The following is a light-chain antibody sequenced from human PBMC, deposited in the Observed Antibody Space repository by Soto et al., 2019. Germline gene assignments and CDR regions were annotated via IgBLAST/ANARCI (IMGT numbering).Light chain of an antibody. CDR2: RNN. J-gene: IGLJ1*01. CDR3: AAWDDSMNGYV. CDR1: SSNIGGNT. Sequence: QSVLTQPPSASGTPGQRVTISCSGSSSNIGGNTVNWYQQLPGTAPKLLIYRNNQRSSGVPDRFSGSKSGTSASLAISGLQSEDEADYHCAAWDDSMNGYVFGTGNKVTV. V-gene: IGLV1-44*01.